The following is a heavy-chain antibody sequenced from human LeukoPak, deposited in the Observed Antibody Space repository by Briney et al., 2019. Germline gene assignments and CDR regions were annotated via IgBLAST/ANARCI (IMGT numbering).Heavy chain of an antibody. Sequence: GPSVTVSCKASGYTFATYGFCWVRQAPGHGLEWMGWISANTGKTDYAQKFQGRVTMTTDTSTNTAYMELRSLRPDDTAVYYCAKVAGDRMDYWGQGTLLSVSA. D-gene: IGHD6-13*01. V-gene: IGHV1-18*01. J-gene: IGHJ4*02. CDR1: GYTFATYG. CDR2: ISANTGKT. CDR3: AKVAGDRMDY.